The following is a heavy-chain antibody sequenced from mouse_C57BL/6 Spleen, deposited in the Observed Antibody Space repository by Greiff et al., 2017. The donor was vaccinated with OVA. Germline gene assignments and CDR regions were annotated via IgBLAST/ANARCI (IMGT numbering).Heavy chain of an antibody. J-gene: IGHJ2*01. CDR2: IDPSDSYT. CDR1: GYTFTSYW. V-gene: IGHV1-59*01. Sequence: QVQLQQPGAELVRPGTSVKLSCKASGYTFTSYWMHWVKQRPGQGLEWIGVIDPSDSYTNYNQKFKGKATLTVDTSSSTAYMQLSSLTSEDSAVYYCARGTQEYYFDYWGQGTTLTVSS. CDR3: ARGTQEYYFDY.